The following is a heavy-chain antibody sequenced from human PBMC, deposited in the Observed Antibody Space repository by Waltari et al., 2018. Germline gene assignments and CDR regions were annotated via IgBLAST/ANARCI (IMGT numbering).Heavy chain of an antibody. CDR1: GYSISSGYY. J-gene: IGHJ4*02. CDR2: IYHSGST. V-gene: IGHV4-38-2*02. CDR3: ARVSTGTTYYFDY. Sequence: QVQLQESGPGLVKPSETLSLTCTVSGYSISSGYYWGWLRQPPGKGLEWIGSIYHSGSTYYNPSLKSRVTIAVDTSKNQFSLKLSSVTAADTAVYYCARVSTGTTYYFDYWGQGTLVTVSS. D-gene: IGHD1-1*01.